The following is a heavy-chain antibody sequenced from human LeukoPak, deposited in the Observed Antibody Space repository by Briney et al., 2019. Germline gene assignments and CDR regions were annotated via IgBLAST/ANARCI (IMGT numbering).Heavy chain of an antibody. CDR2: ISSSGLTI. CDR1: GFTFSDYY. D-gene: IGHD3-22*01. Sequence: PGGSLRLSCAASGFTFSDYYMSWIRQTPGKGLEWVSYISSSGLTIYYADSVKGRFTISRDNAKNSLYLQMNSLRAEDTAVYYCARAGSFYGSSGYYRYYFDYWGQGTLVTVSS. J-gene: IGHJ4*02. CDR3: ARAGSFYGSSGYYRYYFDY. V-gene: IGHV3-11*04.